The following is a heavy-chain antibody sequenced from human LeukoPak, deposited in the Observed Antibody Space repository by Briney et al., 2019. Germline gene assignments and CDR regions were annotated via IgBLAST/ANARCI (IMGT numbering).Heavy chain of an antibody. CDR2: INPNSGDT. CDR3: ARDVGY. CDR1: GYTFTSYY. J-gene: IGHJ4*02. V-gene: IGHV1-2*02. Sequence: ASVKVSCKASGYTFTSYYMHWVRQAPGQGLEWMGWINPNSGDTNYAQRSQARVTMTRDTSISTVYMELSRLRSDDTAVYHCARDVGYWGQGTLVTVSS.